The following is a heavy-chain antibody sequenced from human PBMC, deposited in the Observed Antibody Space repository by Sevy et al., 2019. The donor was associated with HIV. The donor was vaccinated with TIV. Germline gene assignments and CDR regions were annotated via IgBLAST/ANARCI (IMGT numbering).Heavy chain of an antibody. CDR3: ATTKDYYDSSGSPFDD. D-gene: IGHD3-22*01. CDR1: GSTLTRLA. CDR2: FDPEDGET. J-gene: IGHJ4*02. V-gene: IGHV1-24*01. Sequence: ASVKVSCKVSGSTLTRLAIHWVRQAPGKGPEWMVSFDPEDGETIYSQKFQGRVTMTEDTSTDTGYMELSSLRSEDTAVYYCATTKDYYDSSGSPFDDWGQGTLVTVSS.